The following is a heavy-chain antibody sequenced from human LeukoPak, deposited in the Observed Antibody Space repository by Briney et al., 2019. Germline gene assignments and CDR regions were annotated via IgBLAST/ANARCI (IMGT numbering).Heavy chain of an antibody. Sequence: GGSLRLSCAASAFTFSSYWMHWVRQAPGKGPVWVSRINSDGSSTSYADSVKGRFTISRDNAKNTLYLQMNSLRAEDTAVYYCARDVYSGSYSFDYWGQGTLVTVSS. J-gene: IGHJ4*02. D-gene: IGHD1-26*01. CDR1: AFTFSSYW. CDR2: INSDGSST. CDR3: ARDVYSGSYSFDY. V-gene: IGHV3-74*01.